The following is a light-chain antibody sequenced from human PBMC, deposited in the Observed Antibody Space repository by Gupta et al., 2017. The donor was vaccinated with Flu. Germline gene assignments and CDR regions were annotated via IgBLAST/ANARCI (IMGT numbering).Light chain of an antibody. V-gene: IGKV1-39*01. CDR3: QQSYSTPLT. Sequence: DIQMTQSPSSLSASVGDRVTITCRASQSISSYLNWYQQKPGKAPKLLIYAASSLQSGVPSRFSGSGSGTDFKLTIRSLQPEDFATYYCQQSYSTPLTFGGGTKVEIK. CDR2: AAS. CDR1: QSISSY. J-gene: IGKJ4*01.